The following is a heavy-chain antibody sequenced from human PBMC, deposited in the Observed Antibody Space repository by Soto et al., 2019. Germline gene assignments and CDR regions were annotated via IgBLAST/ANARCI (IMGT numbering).Heavy chain of an antibody. CDR2: ISPYSGHT. D-gene: IGHD3-16*01. J-gene: IGHJ6*04. Sequence: QVQLVQSGDEVRKPGSSVKVSCKASGYIFVNYCIAWGRQAHGQGLEWMGGISPYSGHTHYASKFQGRLTMTTDTPTCLAYMDLGSLTSDDTAVYYCAMVENYVTPTPQDGWGEGTTFTLSS. CDR1: GYIFVNYC. V-gene: IGHV1-18*01. CDR3: AMVENYVTPTPQDG.